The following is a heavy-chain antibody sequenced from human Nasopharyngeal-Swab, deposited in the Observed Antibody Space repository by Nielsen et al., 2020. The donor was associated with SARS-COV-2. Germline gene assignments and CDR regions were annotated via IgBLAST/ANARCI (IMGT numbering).Heavy chain of an antibody. D-gene: IGHD5-18*01. CDR2: ISHSGTT. V-gene: IGHV4-30-2*01. CDR3: ARDRGYGFGHTGWFDS. J-gene: IGHJ5*01. Sequence: WIRQPPGKGLEWIGYISHSGTTYYNPSLKSRLLISLDRSENQFSLKLNSVTAADTAVYYCARDRGYGFGHTGWFDSWGQGTLV.